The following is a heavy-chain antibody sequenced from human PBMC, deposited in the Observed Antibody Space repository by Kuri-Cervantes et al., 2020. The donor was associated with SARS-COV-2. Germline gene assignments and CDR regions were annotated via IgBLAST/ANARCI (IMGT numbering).Heavy chain of an antibody. CDR2: INSDGSST. J-gene: IGHJ5*02. D-gene: IGHD3-10*01. Sequence: GGSLRLSCAASGFTFSSYWMHWVRQAPGKGLVWVSRINSDGSSTSYADSVKGRFTISRDNAKNTLYLQMNSLRAEDTAVYYCARDVQGGSGSPWFDPWGHGTLVTVS. CDR1: GFTFSSYW. V-gene: IGHV3-74*01. CDR3: ARDVQGGSGSPWFDP.